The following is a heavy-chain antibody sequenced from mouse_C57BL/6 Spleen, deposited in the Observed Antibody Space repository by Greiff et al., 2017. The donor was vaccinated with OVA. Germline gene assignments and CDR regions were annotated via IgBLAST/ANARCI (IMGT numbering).Heavy chain of an antibody. V-gene: IGHV5-16*01. CDR2: INYDGSST. Sequence: EVQVVESEGGLVQPGSSMKLSCTASGFTFSDYYMAWVRQVPEKGLEWVANINYDGSSTYYLDSLKSRFIISRDNAKNILYLQMSSLKSEDTATYYCARGRSPMDYWGQGTSVTVSS. CDR3: ARGRSPMDY. CDR1: GFTFSDYY. J-gene: IGHJ4*01.